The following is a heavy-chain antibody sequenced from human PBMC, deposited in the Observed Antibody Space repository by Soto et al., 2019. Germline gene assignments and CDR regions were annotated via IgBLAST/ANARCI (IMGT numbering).Heavy chain of an antibody. J-gene: IGHJ4*02. Sequence: GVSLRLFCAASGFTFSSYAMSWVRQAPGKGLEWVSAISGSGGSTYYADSVKGRFTISRDNSKNTLYLQMNSLRAEDTAVYYCARPLLYYYGSGSSSFDYWGQGTLVTVSS. CDR3: ARPLLYYYGSGSSSFDY. D-gene: IGHD3-10*01. CDR1: GFTFSSYA. V-gene: IGHV3-23*01. CDR2: ISGSGGST.